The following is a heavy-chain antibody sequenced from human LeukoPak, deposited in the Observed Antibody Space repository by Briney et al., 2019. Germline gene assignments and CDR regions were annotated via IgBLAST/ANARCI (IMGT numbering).Heavy chain of an antibody. CDR1: GFTFSSYS. Sequence: GGSLRLSCAASGFTFSSYSMNWVRQAPGKGLEWVSSISSSSSYIYYADSVKGRFIISRDNAKNSLYLQMNSLRAEDTAVYYCARNRGSTGGGDAFDIWGQGTMVTVSS. CDR2: ISSSSSYI. J-gene: IGHJ3*02. V-gene: IGHV3-21*01. D-gene: IGHD3-10*01. CDR3: ARNRGSTGGGDAFDI.